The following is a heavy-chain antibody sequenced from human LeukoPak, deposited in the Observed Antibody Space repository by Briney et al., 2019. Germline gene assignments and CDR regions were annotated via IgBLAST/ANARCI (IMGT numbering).Heavy chain of an antibody. J-gene: IGHJ4*02. Sequence: GRSLRLSCAASGFTFSSYGMHWVRQAPGKELEWVAVIWYDGSNKYYADSVKGRFTISRDNSKNTLYLQMNSLRAEDTAVYYCARDLTYYYDSSGYSTGYWGQGTLVTVSS. V-gene: IGHV3-33*01. D-gene: IGHD3-22*01. CDR2: IWYDGSNK. CDR3: ARDLTYYYDSSGYSTGY. CDR1: GFTFSSYG.